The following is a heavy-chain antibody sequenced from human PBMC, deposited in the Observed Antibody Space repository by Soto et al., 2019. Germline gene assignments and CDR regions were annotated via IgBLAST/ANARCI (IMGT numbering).Heavy chain of an antibody. CDR1: GGSISSYY. D-gene: IGHD3-3*01. V-gene: IGHV4-30-4*01. Sequence: SETLSLTCTVSGGSISSYYWSWIRQPPGKGLEWIGYIYYSGSTYYNPSLKSRVTISVDTSKNQFSLKLSSVTAADTAVYYCARGSTIFGVVIPNYYYYGMDVWGQGTTVTVSS. J-gene: IGHJ6*02. CDR3: ARGSTIFGVVIPNYYYYGMDV. CDR2: IYYSGST.